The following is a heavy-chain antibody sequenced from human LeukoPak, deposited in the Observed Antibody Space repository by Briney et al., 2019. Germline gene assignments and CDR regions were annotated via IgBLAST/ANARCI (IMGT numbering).Heavy chain of an antibody. J-gene: IGHJ6*02. CDR3: STVRYCSGGSCVGGMDV. Sequence: GGALRLSCAASGFTFSYDWMTWVRQAPGKGLEWVGRIKSKTDGGTTDYAAPVKGRFIISRDDSKNTLHLQMNSLKTEDTAVYYCSTVRYCSGGSCVGGMDVWGQGTTVTVSS. V-gene: IGHV3-15*01. D-gene: IGHD2-15*01. CDR2: IKSKTDGGTT. CDR1: GFTFSYDW.